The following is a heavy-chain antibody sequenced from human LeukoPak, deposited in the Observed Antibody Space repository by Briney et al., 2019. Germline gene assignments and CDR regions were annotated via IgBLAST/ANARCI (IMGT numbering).Heavy chain of an antibody. CDR2: ISSNGDNT. CDR3: VRGTGY. V-gene: IGHV3-64D*06. Sequence: GGSLRLSCSVSGFTFSTYVMHWVRQAPGKGLEYVSAISSNGDNTYYADSVKGRFTISRNNSKNTLYLQMSSLRADDTAVYYCVRGTGYWGQGTLVTVSS. J-gene: IGHJ4*02. CDR1: GFTFSTYV.